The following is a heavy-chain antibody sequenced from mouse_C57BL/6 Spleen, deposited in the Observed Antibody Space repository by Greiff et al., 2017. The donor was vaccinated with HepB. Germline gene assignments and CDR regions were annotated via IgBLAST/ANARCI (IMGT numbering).Heavy chain of an antibody. J-gene: IGHJ2*01. V-gene: IGHV1-69*01. CDR3: ARIDYDGSSCFDY. CDR1: GYTFTSYW. CDR2: IDPSDSYT. D-gene: IGHD1-1*01. Sequence: VQVVESGAELVMPGASVKLSCKASGYTFTSYWMHWVKQRPGQGLEWIGRIDPSDSYTNYNPKFKGKSTLTVDKSSSTAYMQLSSLTSEDSAVYYWARIDYDGSSCFDYWGQGTTLTVSA.